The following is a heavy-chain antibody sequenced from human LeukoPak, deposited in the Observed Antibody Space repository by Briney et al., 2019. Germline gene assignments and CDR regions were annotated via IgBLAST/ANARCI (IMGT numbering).Heavy chain of an antibody. CDR2: IYTSGST. J-gene: IGHJ4*02. CDR1: GGSISSYY. Sequence: PSETLSLTCTVSGGSISSYYWSWIRQPPGKGLEWIGYIYTSGSTNYNPSLKSRVTISVDTSKNQFSLKLSSVTAADTAVYYCARLPAEPNHFDYWGQGTLVTVSS. D-gene: IGHD6-25*01. V-gene: IGHV4-4*09. CDR3: ARLPAEPNHFDY.